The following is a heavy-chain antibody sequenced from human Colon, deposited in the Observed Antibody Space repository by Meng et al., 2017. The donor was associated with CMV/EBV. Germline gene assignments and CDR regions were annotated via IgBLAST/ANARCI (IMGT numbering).Heavy chain of an antibody. CDR1: GGSIRRSLDY. CDR2: IDYAGSS. J-gene: IGHJ6*02. D-gene: IGHD3-22*01. V-gene: IGHV4-39*07. Sequence: GSLRLSCTVSGGSIRRSLDYWGWVRQPPGRGLVWIGNIDYAGSSSYHSSLESRVTMSVDTSRNQFSLNLRSVTAADTAVYYCVRDPQRPDYYDSLVYGMDVWGQGTTVTVSS. CDR3: VRDPQRPDYYDSLVYGMDV.